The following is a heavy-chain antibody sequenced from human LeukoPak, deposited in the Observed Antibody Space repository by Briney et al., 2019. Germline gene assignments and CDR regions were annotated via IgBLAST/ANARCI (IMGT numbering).Heavy chain of an antibody. Sequence: ASVKVSCKASGYTFTSYYMHWVRQAPGQGLEWMGWINPNSGGTNYAQKFQGRVTMTRDTSISTAYMELSRLRSDDTAVYYCARKGPYYYGSGTAFDPWGQGTLVTVSS. D-gene: IGHD3-10*01. CDR3: ARKGPYYYGSGTAFDP. CDR2: INPNSGGT. V-gene: IGHV1-2*02. CDR1: GYTFTSYY. J-gene: IGHJ5*02.